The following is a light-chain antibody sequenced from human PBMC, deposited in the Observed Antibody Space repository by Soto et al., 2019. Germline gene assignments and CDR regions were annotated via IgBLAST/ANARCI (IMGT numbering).Light chain of an antibody. CDR2: GAS. V-gene: IGKV3-15*01. CDR1: QSVRSD. J-gene: IGKJ1*01. Sequence: VMTQSPATLSVSPGERATLSCRASQSVRSDLAWYQQKPGQAPRLLIYGASTRATGIPARFSGSGSGTEFTLTISSLQSEYFAVYYCQQYNNWWTFGQGTKVEIK. CDR3: QQYNNWWT.